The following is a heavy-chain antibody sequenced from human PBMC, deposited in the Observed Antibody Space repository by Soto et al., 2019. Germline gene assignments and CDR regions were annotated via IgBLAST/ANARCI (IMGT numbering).Heavy chain of an antibody. CDR3: ARGPPSGSFSLTPRY. CDR2: ISGEIAKT. V-gene: IGHV1-18*04. J-gene: IGHJ4*02. Sequence: QVQLVQSGPEVKKPGASVKVSCKASGYSFHNFGIIWVRQAPGQGLEWMGWISGEIAKTNYAQKFQGKVTMNTDTSTSTAYMELNTLTSDDTAMYYCARGPPSGSFSLTPRYWGQGTLVTVSS. D-gene: IGHD6-19*01. CDR1: GYSFHNFG.